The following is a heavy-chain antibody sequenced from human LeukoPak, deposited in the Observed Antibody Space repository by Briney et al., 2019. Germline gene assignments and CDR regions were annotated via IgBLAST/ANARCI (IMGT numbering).Heavy chain of an antibody. V-gene: IGHV1-18*01. CDR1: GYTFTSYG. D-gene: IGHD1-26*01. CDR2: ISAYNGNT. Sequence: ASVKVSCRASGYTFTSYGISWVRQAPGQGLEWMGWISAYNGNTNYAQKLQGRVTMTTDTSTSTAYMELRSLRSDDTAVYYCARGSRELLAFSDFDYWGQGTLVTVSS. CDR3: ARGSRELLAFSDFDY. J-gene: IGHJ4*02.